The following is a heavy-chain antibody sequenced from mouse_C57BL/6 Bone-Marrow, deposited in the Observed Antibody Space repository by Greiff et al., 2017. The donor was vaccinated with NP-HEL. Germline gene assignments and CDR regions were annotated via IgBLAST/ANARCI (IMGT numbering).Heavy chain of an antibody. J-gene: IGHJ3*01. CDR2: IYPGNSDT. CDR1: GYTFTSYW. D-gene: IGHD1-1*01. V-gene: IGHV1-5*01. CDR3: TRNDGSSYGWFAY. Sequence: VQLQQSGTVLARPGASVKMSCKTSGYTFTSYWMHWVKQRPGQGLEWIGAIYPGNSDTSYNQKFKGKAKLTAVTSASTAYMELSSLTNEDSAVYYCTRNDGSSYGWFAYWGQGTLVTVSA.